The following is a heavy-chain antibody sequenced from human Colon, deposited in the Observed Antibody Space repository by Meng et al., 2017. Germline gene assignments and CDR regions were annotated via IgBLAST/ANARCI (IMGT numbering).Heavy chain of an antibody. CDR3: ARDLSGIAVAGADY. Sequence: GGSLRPSCAASGFTFSDYYMSWIRQAPGKGLEWVSYMSSSGSTVSYADSVKGRFTISRDNANNSLYLQMNSLRAEDTAVYYCARDLSGIAVAGADYWGQGALVTVSS. CDR2: MSSSGSTV. CDR1: GFTFSDYY. D-gene: IGHD6-19*01. V-gene: IGHV3-11*01. J-gene: IGHJ4*02.